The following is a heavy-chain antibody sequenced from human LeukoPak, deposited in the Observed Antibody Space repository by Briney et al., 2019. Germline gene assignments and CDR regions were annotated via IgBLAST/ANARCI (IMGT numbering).Heavy chain of an antibody. CDR2: INHSGST. V-gene: IGHV4-34*01. CDR3: ARDFRGGYDFWSGYYTPYYFDY. Sequence: SETLSLTCAVYGGSFSGYYWSWIRQPPGKGLEWIGEINHSGSTNYNPSLKSRVTISVDTSKNHFSLKLSSVTAADTAVYYCARDFRGGYDFWSGYYTPYYFDYWGQGTLVTASP. J-gene: IGHJ4*02. CDR1: GGSFSGYY. D-gene: IGHD3-3*01.